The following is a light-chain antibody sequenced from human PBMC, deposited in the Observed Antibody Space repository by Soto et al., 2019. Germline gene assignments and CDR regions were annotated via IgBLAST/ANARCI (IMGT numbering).Light chain of an antibody. CDR2: DAS. J-gene: IGKJ1*01. Sequence: DIQMTQSPSTLSASLGDRVTITCRASQSISSWLAWYQQKPGQAPKLLIYDASSLESGVPSRFSGSGSGTEFTLTISSLQPDDFATYYCQQYNSYPWTFGQGTKVDI. CDR1: QSISSW. CDR3: QQYNSYPWT. V-gene: IGKV1-5*01.